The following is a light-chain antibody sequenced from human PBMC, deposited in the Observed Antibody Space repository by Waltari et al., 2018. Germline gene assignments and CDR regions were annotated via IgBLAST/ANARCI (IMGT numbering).Light chain of an antibody. CDR3: CSTSGRSNSVL. Sequence: QSALTQPRSVSGSPGQSVIIPCSGTSNDIGDYNFVSWYRQYPGKAPKLIIYDVVQRPSGVPHRFSASKSGNTASLNISGLQVEDEATYFCCSTSGRSNSVLFGGGTELTVL. CDR2: DVV. CDR1: SNDIGDYNF. V-gene: IGLV2-11*01. J-gene: IGLJ2*01.